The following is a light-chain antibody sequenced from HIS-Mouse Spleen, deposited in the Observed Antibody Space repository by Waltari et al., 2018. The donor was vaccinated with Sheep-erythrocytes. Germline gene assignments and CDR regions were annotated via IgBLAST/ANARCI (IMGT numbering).Light chain of an antibody. CDR3: QQFNKYPRT. J-gene: IGKJ1*01. Sequence: AILLTQSPSSLSASVGERVTITCRASHGISSALAWYQQKPGKAPKLLIYDASSLESGVPTRCSGSGSATDFTLTSSSLQPEDFASYYCQQFNKYPRTFGQGTRVEIK. V-gene: IGKV1D-13*01. CDR1: HGISSA. CDR2: DAS.